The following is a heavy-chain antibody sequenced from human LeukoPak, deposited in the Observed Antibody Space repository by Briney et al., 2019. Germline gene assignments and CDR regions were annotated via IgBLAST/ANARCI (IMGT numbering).Heavy chain of an antibody. Sequence: ASVKVSCKASGYDFTAYYIHWVRQAPGQRGEWMGWINHNSGGTKYAQKFQGRVTMTRDTSISTAYMELSGLMSDDAAVYYCARDRGNYYGSGSYYTPWGQGTLVTVSS. CDR1: GYDFTAYY. D-gene: IGHD3-10*01. V-gene: IGHV1-2*02. CDR2: INHNSGGT. CDR3: ARDRGNYYGSGSYYTP. J-gene: IGHJ5*02.